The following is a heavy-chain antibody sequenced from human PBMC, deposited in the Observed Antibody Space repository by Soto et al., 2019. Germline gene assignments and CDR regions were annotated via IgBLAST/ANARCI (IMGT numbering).Heavy chain of an antibody. D-gene: IGHD1-26*01. V-gene: IGHV4-30-4*01. CDR3: ARFPLLQGGWFDP. CDR2: IYYTGST. CDR1: GDSINTGDYY. J-gene: IGHJ5*02. Sequence: PSETLSLTCTVSGDSINTGDYYWSWLRQPPRKGLEWIGYIYYTGSTYHNPSLMSQFTISIDTSKTQFSLKVNSVTAADTAVYYCARFPLLQGGWFDPWGQGTMVTVSS.